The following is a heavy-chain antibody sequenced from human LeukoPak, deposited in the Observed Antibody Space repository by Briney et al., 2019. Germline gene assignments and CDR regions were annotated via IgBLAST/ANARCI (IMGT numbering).Heavy chain of an antibody. CDR2: ISWNSGSI. CDR3: ARYSSSSSFDY. Sequence: PGGSLRLSCAASGFTFDDYAMHWVRQAPGKGLEWVSGISWNSGSIGYADSVKGRFTISRDNAKNSLYLQMNSLRAEDMALYYCARYSSSSSFDYWGQGTLVTVSS. CDR1: GFTFDDYA. D-gene: IGHD6-6*01. V-gene: IGHV3-9*03. J-gene: IGHJ4*02.